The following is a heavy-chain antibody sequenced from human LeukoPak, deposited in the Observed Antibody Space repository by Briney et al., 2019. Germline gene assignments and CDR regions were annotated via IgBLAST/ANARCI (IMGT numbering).Heavy chain of an antibody. V-gene: IGHV1-46*01. D-gene: IGHD5-18*01. J-gene: IGHJ4*02. CDR1: GYTFTSYY. Sequence: ASVKVSCKASGYTFTSYYMHWVRQAPGQGLEWMGIINPSGGSTSYAQKFQGRVTMTRDMSTSTVYMELSSLRSEDTAVYYCARVPGYSYGYRGDYFDYWGQGTLVTVSS. CDR3: ARVPGYSYGYRGDYFDY. CDR2: INPSGGST.